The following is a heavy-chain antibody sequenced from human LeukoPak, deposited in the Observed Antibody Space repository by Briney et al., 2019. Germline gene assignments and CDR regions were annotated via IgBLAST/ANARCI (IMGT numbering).Heavy chain of an antibody. CDR3: ARGRGWRNWFDP. CDR2: INHSGST. V-gene: IGHV4-34*01. CDR1: GGSFSGYY. J-gene: IGHJ5*02. D-gene: IGHD6-19*01. Sequence: SETLSLTCAVYGGSFSGYYWSWIRQPPGKGLGWIGEINHSGSTNYNPSLKSRVTISVDTSKNQFSLKLSSVTAADTAVYYCARGRGWRNWFDPWGQGTLVTVSS.